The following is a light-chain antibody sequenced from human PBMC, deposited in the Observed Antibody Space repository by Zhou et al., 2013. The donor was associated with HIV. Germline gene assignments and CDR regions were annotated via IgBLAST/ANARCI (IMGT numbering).Light chain of an antibody. CDR1: QDITNS. CDR3: QQYYSTLCT. V-gene: IGKV1-NL1*01. J-gene: IGKJ2*02. CDR2: TTS. Sequence: DIQLTQSPSPLSASVGDRVTITCRASQDITNSLAWYQHKPGKAPKLLLHTTSTLESGVPSRFSGGGSGTDYSLTINGLQPEDFATYYCQQYYSTLCTFGPGTKLDLK.